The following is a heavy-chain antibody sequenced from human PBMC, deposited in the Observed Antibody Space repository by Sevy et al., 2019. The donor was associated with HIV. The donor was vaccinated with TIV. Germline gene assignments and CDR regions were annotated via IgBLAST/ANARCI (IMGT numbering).Heavy chain of an antibody. CDR2: IYSSGST. Sequence: SETLSLTCTVSGGSTTDYYWTWIRKPPGKGLEWIGYIYSSGSTNYNPSLKSRVTISLDTSRNRFSLNLSSVTAADTAGYYCARIKFYDVWSGHSHGMDVWGQGTTVTVSS. V-gene: IGHV4-59*01. D-gene: IGHD3-3*01. CDR1: GGSTTDYY. J-gene: IGHJ6*02. CDR3: ARIKFYDVWSGHSHGMDV.